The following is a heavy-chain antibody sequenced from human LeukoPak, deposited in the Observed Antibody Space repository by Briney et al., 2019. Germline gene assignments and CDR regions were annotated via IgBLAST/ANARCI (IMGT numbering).Heavy chain of an antibody. J-gene: IGHJ4*02. V-gene: IGHV3-30*04. CDR2: ISYDGSNK. Sequence: GGSLRLSCAASGFTFSSYAMHWVRQAPGKGLEWVAVISYDGSNKYYADSVKGRFTISRDNSKNTPYLQMNSLRAEDTAVYYCARGRALDYWGQGTLVTVSS. CDR1: GFTFSSYA. CDR3: ARGRALDY.